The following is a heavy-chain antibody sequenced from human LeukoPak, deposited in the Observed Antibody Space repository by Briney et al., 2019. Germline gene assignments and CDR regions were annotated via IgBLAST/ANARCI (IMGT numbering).Heavy chain of an antibody. CDR1: GGTMSNYY. CDR2: TYYSGST. J-gene: IGHJ4*02. D-gene: IGHD6-6*01. CDR3: ARLSIASRVRIFDY. V-gene: IGHV4-59*08. Sequence: SETLSLTCTVSGGTMSNYYWSWIRQPPGKGLECIGHTYYSGSTNYKPSLKSRVTISLDTSKNQFSLKLSSVTAADTAVYYCARLSIASRVRIFDYWGQGTLVTVSS.